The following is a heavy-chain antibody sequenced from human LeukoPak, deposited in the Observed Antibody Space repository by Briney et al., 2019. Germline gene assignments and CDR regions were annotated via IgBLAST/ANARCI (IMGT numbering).Heavy chain of an antibody. CDR2: INHSGSI. Sequence: PSETLSLTCTVYGGSFSGYYWSWLRQPPGRGLEWIGEINHSGSINYNPYLTSRVTISVDTSKNQFSLKLSSVTAADTAVYYCARARSGKWGFDYWGQGTLVTVSS. V-gene: IGHV4-34*01. J-gene: IGHJ4*02. D-gene: IGHD1-26*01. CDR1: GGSFSGYY. CDR3: ARARSGKWGFDY.